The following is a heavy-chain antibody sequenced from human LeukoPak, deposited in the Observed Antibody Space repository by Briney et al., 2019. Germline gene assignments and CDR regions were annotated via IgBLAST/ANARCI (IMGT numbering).Heavy chain of an antibody. CDR3: SKDPNGHYVGAFDM. D-gene: IGHD4-17*01. Sequence: GGSLRLSCAASGLTFSNYAMTWVRQAPGKGLDWVSSITVSGGTTYYADSVKGRFSISRDNSRNTLFLHMNSLRADDTAVYYCSKDPNGHYVGAFDMWGPGTMVTVSS. V-gene: IGHV3-23*01. J-gene: IGHJ3*02. CDR1: GLTFSNYA. CDR2: ITVSGGTT.